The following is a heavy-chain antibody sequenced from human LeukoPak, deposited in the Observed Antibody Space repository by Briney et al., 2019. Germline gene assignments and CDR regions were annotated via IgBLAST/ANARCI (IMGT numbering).Heavy chain of an antibody. Sequence: PSETLSLTCAVSGYSISSGYYWGWIRQPPGKGLEWIGSIYHSGSTYYNPSLKSRVTISVDTSKNQFSLKLSSVTAADTAVYYCARTASIAAAGTREVYFDYWGQGTLVTVSS. D-gene: IGHD6-13*01. CDR3: ARTASIAAAGTREVYFDY. V-gene: IGHV4-38-2*01. CDR2: IYHSGST. CDR1: GYSISSGYY. J-gene: IGHJ4*02.